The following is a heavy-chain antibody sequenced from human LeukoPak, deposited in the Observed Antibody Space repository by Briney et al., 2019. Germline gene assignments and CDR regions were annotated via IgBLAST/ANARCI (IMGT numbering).Heavy chain of an antibody. J-gene: IGHJ4*02. CDR3: ARSRGELLWFGELLIDY. CDR1: GYTFTGYY. V-gene: IGHV1-2*02. D-gene: IGHD3-10*01. CDR2: INPNSGGT. Sequence: ASVKVSCKASGYTFTGYYMHWVRQAPGQGLEWMGWINPNSGGTNYAQKFQGRVTMTRDTSNSTAYMELSRLRSDDTAVYYCARSRGELLWFGELLIDYWGQGTLVTVSS.